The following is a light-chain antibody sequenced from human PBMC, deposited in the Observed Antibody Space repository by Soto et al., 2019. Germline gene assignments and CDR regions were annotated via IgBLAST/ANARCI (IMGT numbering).Light chain of an antibody. Sequence: QSVLTQPPSASGTPGQRVTISCSGSSSNIGTNYVYWYQQLPGTAPKLLIYYDDMLSSGVSDRFSGSKTGTSASLAISGLQSDDEADYYCAAWDDSLNGWVFGGGTQLTVL. CDR1: SSNIGTNY. J-gene: IGLJ3*02. V-gene: IGLV1-44*01. CDR3: AAWDDSLNGWV. CDR2: YDD.